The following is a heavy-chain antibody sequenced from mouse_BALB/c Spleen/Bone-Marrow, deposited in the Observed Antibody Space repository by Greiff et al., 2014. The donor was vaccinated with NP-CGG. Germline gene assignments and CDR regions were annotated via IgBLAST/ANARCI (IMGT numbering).Heavy chain of an antibody. Sequence: VQLQQSGAELVKPGASVKLSCTASGFNIKDTYMHWVKQRPEQGLEWIGRIDPANGNTKYDPKFQGKATITADTSSNTAYLQLSSLTSEDTAVYYGAIYYYGSSGFDYWGQGTLVTVSA. CDR1: GFNIKDTY. J-gene: IGHJ3*01. CDR3: AIYYYGSSGFDY. D-gene: IGHD1-1*01. CDR2: IDPANGNT. V-gene: IGHV14-3*02.